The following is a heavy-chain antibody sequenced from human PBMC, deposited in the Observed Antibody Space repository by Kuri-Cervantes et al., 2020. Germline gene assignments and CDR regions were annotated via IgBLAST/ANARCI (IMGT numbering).Heavy chain of an antibody. D-gene: IGHD6-13*01. CDR1: GFTFSSYS. CDR3: ARVKQLVNYFYFDY. Sequence: GESLKISCAASGFTFSSYSMNWVRQAPGKGLEWVAFIWYDGSNEYYADSVKGRITISRDNSKNTLYLQMNSLRAEDTAVYYCARVKQLVNYFYFDYWGQGTLVTVSS. CDR2: IWYDGSNE. V-gene: IGHV3-33*08. J-gene: IGHJ4*02.